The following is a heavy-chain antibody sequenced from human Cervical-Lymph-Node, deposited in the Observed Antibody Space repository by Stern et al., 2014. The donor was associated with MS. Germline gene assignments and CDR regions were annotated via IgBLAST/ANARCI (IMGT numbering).Heavy chain of an antibody. V-gene: IGHV4-61*02. CDR1: GGSISSGSYY. J-gene: IGHJ6*02. CDR2: IYTSGST. D-gene: IGHD3-9*01. CDR3: ARDCRLRYFDNYGMDV. Sequence: QVQLQESGPGLVKPSQTLSLTCTVSGGSISSGSYYWSWIRQPAGKGLEWIGRIYTSGSTNYNPSLKSRVTISVDTPKNQFSLKLSLVTAADTAVYYCARDCRLRYFDNYGMDVWGQGTTVTVSS.